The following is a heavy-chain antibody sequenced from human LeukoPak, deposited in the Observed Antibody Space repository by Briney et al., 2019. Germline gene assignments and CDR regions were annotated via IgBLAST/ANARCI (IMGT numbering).Heavy chain of an antibody. CDR3: AKIQYSSSWYSDY. J-gene: IGHJ4*02. CDR2: ISYDGSNK. Sequence: GRSLRLSCAASGFTFSSYGTHWVRQAPGKGLEWVAVISYDGSNKYYADSVKGRFTISRDNSKNTLYLQMSSLRAEDTAVYYCAKIQYSSSWYSDYWGQGTLVTVSS. D-gene: IGHD6-13*01. V-gene: IGHV3-30*18. CDR1: GFTFSSYG.